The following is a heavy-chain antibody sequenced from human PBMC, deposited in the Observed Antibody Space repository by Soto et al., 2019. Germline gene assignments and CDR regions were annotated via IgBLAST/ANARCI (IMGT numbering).Heavy chain of an antibody. J-gene: IGHJ6*02. CDR2: ISGSGGST. Sequence: GGSLRLSCAASGFTFSSYAMSWVRQAPGKGLEWVSAISGSGGSTYYADSVKGRFTISRDNSKNTLYLQMNSLRAEDTAVYYCAKMVSATLPQYYYYGMDVWGQGTTVTVSS. D-gene: IGHD5-18*01. CDR1: GFTFSSYA. CDR3: AKMVSATLPQYYYYGMDV. V-gene: IGHV3-23*01.